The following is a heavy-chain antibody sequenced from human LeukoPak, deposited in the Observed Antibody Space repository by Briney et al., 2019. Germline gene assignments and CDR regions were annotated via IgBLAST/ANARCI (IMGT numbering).Heavy chain of an antibody. Sequence: TTSETLSLTCTVSGGSISSGDYYWSWIRQPPGKGLEWIGYIYYSGSTYYNPSLKSRVTISVDTSKNQFSLKLSSVTAADTAVYYCARVVAQGEDYFDYWGQGTLVTVSS. V-gene: IGHV4-30-4*08. CDR1: GGSISSGDYY. D-gene: IGHD2-15*01. CDR2: IYYSGST. CDR3: ARVVAQGEDYFDY. J-gene: IGHJ4*02.